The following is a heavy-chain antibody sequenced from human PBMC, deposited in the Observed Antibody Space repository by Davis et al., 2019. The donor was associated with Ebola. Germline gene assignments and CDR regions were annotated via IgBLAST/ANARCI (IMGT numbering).Heavy chain of an antibody. CDR2: IRNKAYGGTT. CDR1: GFTFGDYA. J-gene: IGHJ4*02. CDR3: TRENGGNSDY. Sequence: GESLKISCRASGFTFGDYAMSWGRQAPGKGLEWVGFIRNKAYGGTTEYAASVKGRFTISRDDSKSIAYLQMNSLKTEDTAVYYCTRENGGNSDYWGQGTLVTVSS. D-gene: IGHD4-23*01. V-gene: IGHV3-49*04.